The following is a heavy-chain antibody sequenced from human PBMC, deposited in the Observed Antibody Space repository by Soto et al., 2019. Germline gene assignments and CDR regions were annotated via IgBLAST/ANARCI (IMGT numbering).Heavy chain of an antibody. D-gene: IGHD2-2*01. CDR2: IYHSGST. Sequence: VQLQESGPGLVKPSGTLSLTCAVSSGSISSSNWWSWVRQPPGKGLEWIGEIYHSGSTNYNPSLKSRVTISVDKSKNQFSLKLSSVTAADTAVYYCARGCSSTSCYENHDAFDIWGQGTMVTVSS. CDR1: SGSISSSNW. J-gene: IGHJ3*02. CDR3: ARGCSSTSCYENHDAFDI. V-gene: IGHV4-4*02.